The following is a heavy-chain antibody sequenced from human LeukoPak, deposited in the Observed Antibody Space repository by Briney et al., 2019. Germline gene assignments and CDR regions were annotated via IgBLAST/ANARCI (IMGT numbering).Heavy chain of an antibody. CDR3: ARVSDSSSWYWFDP. J-gene: IGHJ5*02. D-gene: IGHD6-13*01. Sequence: ASVKVSCKASGYTFTSYAMHWVRQAPGQRLEWMGWINAGNGNTKYSQKFQGRVTITADESTSTAYMELSSLRSEDTAVYCCARVSDSSSWYWFDPWGQGTLVTVSS. V-gene: IGHV1-3*01. CDR2: INAGNGNT. CDR1: GYTFTSYA.